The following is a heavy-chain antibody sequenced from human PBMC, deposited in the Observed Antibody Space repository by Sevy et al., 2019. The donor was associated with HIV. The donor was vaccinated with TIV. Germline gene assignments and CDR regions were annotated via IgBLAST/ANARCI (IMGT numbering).Heavy chain of an antibody. CDR1: GYTFTSFG. J-gene: IGHJ5*02. CDR2: ISVYNGKI. CDR3: ARRGAFDFDTSGFLSP. D-gene: IGHD3-22*01. Sequence: ASMKFSCKASGYTFTSFGISWVRQAPGQGLEWVGWISVYNGKINYAQNFQGRVTMTTDTSTRTAYMELKSLRSDDTAVYYCARRGAFDFDTSGFLSPWGQGTLVTVSS. V-gene: IGHV1-18*01.